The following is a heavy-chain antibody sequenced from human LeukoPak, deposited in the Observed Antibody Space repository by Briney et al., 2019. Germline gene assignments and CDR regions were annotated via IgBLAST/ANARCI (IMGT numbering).Heavy chain of an antibody. Sequence: AGGSLRLSCAASGFTFSSYAMSWVRQAPGKGLEWVSAISGSGGSTYYADSVKGRFTISRDNSKNTLYLQMNSLRAEDTAVYYCARGAIGGVWFGAPDAFDIWGQGTMVTVSS. V-gene: IGHV3-23*01. J-gene: IGHJ3*02. CDR1: GFTFSSYA. D-gene: IGHD3-10*01. CDR2: ISGSGGST. CDR3: ARGAIGGVWFGAPDAFDI.